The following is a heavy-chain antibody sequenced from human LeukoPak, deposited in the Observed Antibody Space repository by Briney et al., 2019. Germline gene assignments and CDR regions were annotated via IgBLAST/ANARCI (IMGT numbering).Heavy chain of an antibody. V-gene: IGHV4-30-4*01. CDR2: IYYSGST. CDR3: ARDLWFGEYGMDV. J-gene: IGHJ6*02. Sequence: PSQTLSLTCTVSGGSISSGDYYWRWIRQPPGKGLEWIGYIYYSGSTYYNPSLKSRVTISVDTSKNQFSLKLSSVTAADTAVYYCARDLWFGEYGMDVWVQGTTVTVSS. D-gene: IGHD3-10*01. CDR1: GGSISSGDYY.